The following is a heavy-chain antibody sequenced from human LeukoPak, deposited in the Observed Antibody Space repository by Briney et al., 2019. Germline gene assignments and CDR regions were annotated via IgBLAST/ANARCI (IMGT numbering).Heavy chain of an antibody. CDR3: ASHWAQQVVSDY. CDR1: GFTFRAFD. CDR2: ISYDGKNK. V-gene: IGHV3-30*03. D-gene: IGHD6-13*01. Sequence: PGGSLRLSCAASGFTFRAFDFHWVRQAPGKGLEWVAVISYDGKNKCYADVVKGRFTISRDNSKNTLYLQMNSLRPEDTAVYYCASHWAQQVVSDYWGQGTLVTVSS. J-gene: IGHJ4*02.